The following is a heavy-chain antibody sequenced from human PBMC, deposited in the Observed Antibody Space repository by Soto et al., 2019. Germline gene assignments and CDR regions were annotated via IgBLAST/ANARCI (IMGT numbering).Heavy chain of an antibody. J-gene: IGHJ5*02. CDR2: ISYDGSNK. Sequence: GGSLRLSCAASGFTFSSYGMHWVRQAPGKGLEWVAVISYDGSNKYYADSVKGRFTISRDNSKNTLYLQMNSLRAEDTAVYYCAKGRSYYVVDWFDPWGQGTLVTVSS. D-gene: IGHD1-26*01. V-gene: IGHV3-30*18. CDR1: GFTFSSYG. CDR3: AKGRSYYVVDWFDP.